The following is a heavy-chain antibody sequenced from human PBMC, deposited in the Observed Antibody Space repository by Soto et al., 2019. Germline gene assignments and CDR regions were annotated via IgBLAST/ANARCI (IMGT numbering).Heavy chain of an antibody. V-gene: IGHV5-10-1*01. Sequence: GESLKISCKGSGYSFAGYWITWVRQKPGKGLEWMGRIDPRDSQTYYSPSFRGHVTISVTKSITTVFLQWSSLRASDTAMYYCARQIYDSDTGPNFQYYFESWGQGTPVTVSS. J-gene: IGHJ4*02. CDR1: GYSFAGYW. CDR3: ARQIYDSDTGPNFQYYFES. CDR2: IDPRDSQT. D-gene: IGHD3-22*01.